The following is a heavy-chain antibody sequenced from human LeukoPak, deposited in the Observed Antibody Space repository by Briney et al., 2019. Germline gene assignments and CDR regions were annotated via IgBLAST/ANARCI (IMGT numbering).Heavy chain of an antibody. Sequence: GESLKISCKGSGYNFTNYGIGWVRQMPGKGLEWMGIIYPGDSDTIYSPSFQGQVTISADKSVSTAYLQWSSLKASDTAMYYCARRGPILGATTDAFDVWGHGTMVTVSS. V-gene: IGHV5-51*01. CDR1: GYNFTNYG. CDR3: ARRGPILGATTDAFDV. CDR2: IYPGDSDT. J-gene: IGHJ3*01. D-gene: IGHD1-26*01.